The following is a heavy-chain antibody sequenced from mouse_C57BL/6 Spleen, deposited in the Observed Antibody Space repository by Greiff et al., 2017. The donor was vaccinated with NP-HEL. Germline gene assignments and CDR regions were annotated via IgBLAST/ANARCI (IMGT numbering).Heavy chain of an antibody. Sequence: QVQLQQSGPELVKPRASGKISWKASLDCSLLSFINCFNHSPGKGLEWIGRIYPGDGDTNDNGKFKGKATLTADKSSSTAYMQLSSLTSEDSAVYFCARLRITTEFAYWGQGTLVTVSA. J-gene: IGHJ3*01. V-gene: IGHV1-82*01. CDR2: IYPGDGDT. CDR1: LDCSLLSF. CDR3: ARLRITTEFAY. D-gene: IGHD1-1*01.